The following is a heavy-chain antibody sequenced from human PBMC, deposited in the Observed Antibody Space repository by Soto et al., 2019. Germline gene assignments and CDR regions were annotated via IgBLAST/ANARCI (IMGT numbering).Heavy chain of an antibody. CDR2: ISAYNGNT. D-gene: IGHD2-8*01. V-gene: IGHV1-18*04. CDR1: GYTFTSYG. J-gene: IGHJ4*02. Sequence: ASVKLSCKASGYTFTSYGISRVRQAPGQGLEWMGWISAYNGNTNCAQKLQGRVTMTTDTSTGTAYMELRSLRSDDTAVYYCARELMVYAYGVDYWGQGTLVTVSS. CDR3: ARELMVYAYGVDY.